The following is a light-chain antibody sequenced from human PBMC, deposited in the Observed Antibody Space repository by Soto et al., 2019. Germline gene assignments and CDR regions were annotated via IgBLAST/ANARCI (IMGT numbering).Light chain of an antibody. CDR2: EVT. CDR1: ISDVGGYNH. Sequence: QSALTQPPSSSGSPGQSVTISCAGSISDVGGYNHVSWYQQHPGKAPKLLIYEVTKRPSGFPARFSGSKSGNTAYLTVSGLQGDDEADYYCSSYAGTNNVIFGGGTKLTVL. CDR3: SSYAGTNNVI. J-gene: IGLJ2*01. V-gene: IGLV2-8*01.